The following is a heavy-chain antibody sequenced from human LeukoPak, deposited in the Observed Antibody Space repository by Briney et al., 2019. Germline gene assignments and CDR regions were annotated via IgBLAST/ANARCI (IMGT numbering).Heavy chain of an antibody. CDR2: FSGNDGYT. CDR1: GFTFSNSI. D-gene: IGHD3-10*01. CDR3: ASEDYEGNSLGDLQH. Sequence: GGSLRLSCVGSGFTFSNSILSWVRQAPGKGLEWLSTFSGNDGYTYYADSVKGRFTISRDNSKNTLHLQMNSLRAEDTALYYSASEDYEGNSLGDLQHWGQGTPVTVSA. J-gene: IGHJ1*01. V-gene: IGHV3-23*01.